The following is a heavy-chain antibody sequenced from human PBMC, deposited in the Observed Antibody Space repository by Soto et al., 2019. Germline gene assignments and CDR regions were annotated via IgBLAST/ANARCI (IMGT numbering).Heavy chain of an antibody. CDR3: AKDGFTAVVPAATINRYYYYMDV. CDR1: GFTFSSYG. Sequence: GGSLRLSCAASGFTFSSYGMHWVRQAPGKGLEWVAVISYDGSNKYYADSVKGRFTISRDNSKNTLYLQMNSLRAEDTAVYYCAKDGFTAVVPAATINRYYYYMDVWGKGTTVTVSS. D-gene: IGHD2-2*01. V-gene: IGHV3-30*18. CDR2: ISYDGSNK. J-gene: IGHJ6*03.